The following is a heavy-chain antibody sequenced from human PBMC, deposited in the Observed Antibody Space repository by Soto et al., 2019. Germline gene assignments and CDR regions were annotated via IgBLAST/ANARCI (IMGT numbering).Heavy chain of an antibody. CDR1: GGSITSSTYY. Sequence: PSKPLPLTRTPYGGSITSSTYYWAWIRQTPGQGLEWIGSIYYSGSTYYNPSLKSRVTISVDTSKNQFSLKLSSVTAADTAVYYCVREGNDHGFEPWGPGTLGTSPQ. J-gene: IGHJ5*02. CDR2: IYYSGST. V-gene: IGHV4-39*07. CDR3: VREGNDHGFEP. D-gene: IGHD1-1*01.